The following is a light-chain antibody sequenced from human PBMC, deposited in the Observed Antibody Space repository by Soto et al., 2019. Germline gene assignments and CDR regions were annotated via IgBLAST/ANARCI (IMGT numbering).Light chain of an antibody. CDR1: QSVSSN. CDR2: GAS. CDR3: QQYNSWRT. V-gene: IGKV3-15*01. Sequence: EIVMTQSPATLSVSPGERATLSCRASQSVSSNLAWYQQKPGQAPRLLIYGASARATGIPARFSGSGSGTEFTLTISSLQSEDSAIYYCQQYNSWRTFGQGTKLEIK. J-gene: IGKJ2*02.